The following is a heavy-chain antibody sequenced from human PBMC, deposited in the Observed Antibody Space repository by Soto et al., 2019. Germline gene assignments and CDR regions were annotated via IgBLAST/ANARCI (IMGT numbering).Heavy chain of an antibody. CDR1: GGSLNHYY. CDR3: ARLGGSYAVPHFDY. D-gene: IGHD1-26*01. J-gene: IGHJ4*02. CDR2: IYYSGTT. Sequence: LSLTCTVSGGSLNHYYWTWIRQPPGKGLEWMGYIYYSGTTTNYNPSLKSRVTLSVDTSKNQFSLKLSSVTAADTAVYYCARLGGSYAVPHFDYWGQGTLVTVSS. V-gene: IGHV4-59*08.